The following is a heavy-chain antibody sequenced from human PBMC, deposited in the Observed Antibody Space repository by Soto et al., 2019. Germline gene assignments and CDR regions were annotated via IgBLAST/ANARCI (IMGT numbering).Heavy chain of an antibody. J-gene: IGHJ4*02. Sequence: PGESLKISCEASGMNFGGYWMHWVRQAPGKGLVWVSEINTDGTSTNYADSLKGRFTISRDNARDTLYLQMNSLSVEDTAVYYCATLSAPVDFWGQGTLVTVSS. CDR3: ATLSAPVDF. CDR1: GMNFGGYW. D-gene: IGHD6-6*01. V-gene: IGHV3-74*01. CDR2: INTDGTST.